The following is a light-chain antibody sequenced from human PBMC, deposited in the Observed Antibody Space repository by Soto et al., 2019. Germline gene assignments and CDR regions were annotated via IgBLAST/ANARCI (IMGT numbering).Light chain of an antibody. CDR2: GAS. CDR1: QSVSSSY. CDR3: QQYDSSPWT. V-gene: IGKV3-20*01. Sequence: LLLTQSPCTLSLSRGERATLSCWASQSVSSSYLAWYQQNPGQAPRLLMFGASSRATGIPDRFSGSGSGTDFTLTISRLEPEDFAVYYCQQYDSSPWTFGQGTKVDFK. J-gene: IGKJ1*01.